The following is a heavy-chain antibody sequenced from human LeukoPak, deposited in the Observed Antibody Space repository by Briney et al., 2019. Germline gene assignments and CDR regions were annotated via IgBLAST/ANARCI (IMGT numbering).Heavy chain of an antibody. V-gene: IGHV4-39*07. J-gene: IGHJ6*02. Sequence: SETLSLTCTVSGGSISSSSYYWGWIRQPPGEGLEWIGSIYYSGSTYYNPSLKSRVTISVDTSKNQFSLKLSSVTAADTAVYYCARVRPTDSSGYYAYYYYGMDVWGQGTTVTVSS. CDR3: ARVRPTDSSGYYAYYYYGMDV. CDR1: GGSISSSSYY. CDR2: IYYSGST. D-gene: IGHD3-22*01.